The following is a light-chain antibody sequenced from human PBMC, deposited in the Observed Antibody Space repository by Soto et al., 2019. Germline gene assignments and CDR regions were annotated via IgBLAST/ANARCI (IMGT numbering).Light chain of an antibody. CDR3: QQHNSYPRT. CDR1: ESISSW. V-gene: IGKV1-5*03. CDR2: KAS. J-gene: IGKJ1*01. Sequence: DIQMTQSPSTLSASVGDRVIITCRASESISSWLAWYQQKPGKAPKLLIYKASSLESGVPSRFSGSGSGTEFTLTISSLQPDDSATYYCQQHNSYPRTFGQGTKVEIK.